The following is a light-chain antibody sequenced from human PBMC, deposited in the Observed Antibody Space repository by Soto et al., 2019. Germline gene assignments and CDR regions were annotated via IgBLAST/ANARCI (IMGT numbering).Light chain of an antibody. Sequence: QSVLTQPPSASGTPGQRVTISCSGSSSNIGSKDVNWYQQLPETAPKVLMYSNNQRPSGVPDRFSGSKSGTSASLAISGLQSEDEADYYCAAWDDSLIGYVFGTGTKVTVL. CDR3: AAWDDSLIGYV. V-gene: IGLV1-44*01. J-gene: IGLJ1*01. CDR2: SNN. CDR1: SSNIGSKD.